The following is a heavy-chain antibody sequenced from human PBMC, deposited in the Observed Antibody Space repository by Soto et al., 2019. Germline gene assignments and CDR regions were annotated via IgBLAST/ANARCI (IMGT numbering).Heavy chain of an antibody. CDR1: GFTFNNYA. J-gene: IGHJ4*02. CDR2: ISGSGENT. Sequence: EVQLLESGGGLVQPGGSRRISCTASGFTFNNYAMAWVRHAPGKGLEWVSGISGSGENTNYADSVKGRFTISRDNSKTTLYLQMKMLRAEDTALYYCAKDYGVRGIMTNLFDSWGQGTLVTVSS. V-gene: IGHV3-23*01. CDR3: AKDYGVRGIMTNLFDS. D-gene: IGHD3-10*01.